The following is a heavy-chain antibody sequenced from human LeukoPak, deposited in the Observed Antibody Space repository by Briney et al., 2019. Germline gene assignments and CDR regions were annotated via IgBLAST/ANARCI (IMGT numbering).Heavy chain of an antibody. Sequence: QPGGSLRLSCAASGFTFSSYWMSWVRQAPGKGLEWVANIKPDGSEKYYVDSVKGRFTISRDNAKNSLYLQMNSLRAEDTAVYYCAREYFIAVAGSYWYFDLWGRGTLVTVSS. CDR2: IKPDGSEK. J-gene: IGHJ2*01. V-gene: IGHV3-7*01. D-gene: IGHD6-19*01. CDR3: AREYFIAVAGSYWYFDL. CDR1: GFTFSSYW.